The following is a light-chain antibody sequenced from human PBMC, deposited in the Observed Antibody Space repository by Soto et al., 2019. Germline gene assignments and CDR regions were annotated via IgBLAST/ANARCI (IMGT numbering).Light chain of an antibody. J-gene: IGKJ4*01. Sequence: DIQMTQSPSTLSASIGDRVTITCRASQSINNWLAWYQQKPGKAPKLLIYAASTLHGGVPSRFSGSGSGTDFALTITSLQAEDFATYYCQQLRSYPSTFGGGTKVDIK. CDR3: QQLRSYPST. CDR2: AAS. V-gene: IGKV1-5*01. CDR1: QSINNW.